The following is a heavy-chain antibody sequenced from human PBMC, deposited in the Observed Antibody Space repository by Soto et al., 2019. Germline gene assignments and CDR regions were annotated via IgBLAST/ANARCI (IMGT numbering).Heavy chain of an antibody. J-gene: IGHJ6*02. Sequence: QVQLVQSGAEVKKPGASVKVSCKASGYTFTSYAMHWVRQAPGQRLEWMGWINAGNGNTKYSQKFQGRVTITRDTTASTAYMDLSSLRSEDTAVDYWARCGGYDYGMDVWCQGPTVTVSS. CDR2: INAGNGNT. V-gene: IGHV1-3*01. CDR3: ARCGGYDYGMDV. CDR1: GYTFTSYA. D-gene: IGHD2-15*01.